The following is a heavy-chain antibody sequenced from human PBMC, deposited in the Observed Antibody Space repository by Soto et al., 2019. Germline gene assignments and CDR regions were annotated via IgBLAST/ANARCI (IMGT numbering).Heavy chain of an antibody. CDR1: GFTFSSYS. Sequence: EVQLVESGGGLVKPGGSLRLSCAASGFTFSSYSMNWVRQAPGKGLEWVSSISSSSSYIYYADSVKGRFTNSRDNAKNSLYLQMNSMRAEDTAVYYCAREDTVTTDYYYYYMDVWGKGTTVTVSS. J-gene: IGHJ6*03. V-gene: IGHV3-21*01. D-gene: IGHD4-17*01. CDR2: ISSSSSYI. CDR3: AREDTVTTDYYYYYMDV.